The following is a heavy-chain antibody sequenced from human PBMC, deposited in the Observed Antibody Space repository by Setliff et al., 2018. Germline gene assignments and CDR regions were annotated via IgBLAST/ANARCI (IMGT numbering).Heavy chain of an antibody. D-gene: IGHD5-12*01. Sequence: PGGSLRLSCAASGFTFSSYSMNWVRQAPGKGLEWVAVISYDGSNKYYADSVKGRFTISRDNSKNTLYLQMNSLRAEDTAVYYCARVYPWDGYGSDAFDIWGQGTMVTVSS. J-gene: IGHJ3*02. CDR2: ISYDGSNK. CDR3: ARVYPWDGYGSDAFDI. V-gene: IGHV3-30*03. CDR1: GFTFSSYS.